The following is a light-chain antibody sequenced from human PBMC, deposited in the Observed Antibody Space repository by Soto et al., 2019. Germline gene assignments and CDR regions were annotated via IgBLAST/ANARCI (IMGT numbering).Light chain of an antibody. Sequence: EIVMTQSPATLSVSPGERATLSCRASQSVSSNLAWYQQKPGQAPRLLIYGASTRATGIPATLSGSGSGTEFNLTISSLQSEDCAVYYWQQYNNWPPWTFGQGTKVEIK. CDR3: QQYNNWPPWT. V-gene: IGKV3-15*01. CDR2: GAS. J-gene: IGKJ1*01. CDR1: QSVSSN.